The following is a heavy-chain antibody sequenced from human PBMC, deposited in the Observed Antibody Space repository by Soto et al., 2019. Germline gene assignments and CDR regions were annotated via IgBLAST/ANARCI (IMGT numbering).Heavy chain of an antibody. J-gene: IGHJ4*02. CDR2: INHSGST. D-gene: IGHD4-4*01. CDR1: GGSFSGYY. Sequence: PSETLSLTCAVYGGSFSGYYWSWIRQPPGKGLEWIGEINHSGSTNYNPSLKSRVTISVDTSKNQFSLKLSSVTAADTAVFYCARHGMAAVTQWGRGTLVTVAS. V-gene: IGHV4-34*01. CDR3: ARHGMAAVTQ.